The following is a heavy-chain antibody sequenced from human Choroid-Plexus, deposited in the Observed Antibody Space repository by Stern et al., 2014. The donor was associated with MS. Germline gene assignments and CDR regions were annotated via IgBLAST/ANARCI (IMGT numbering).Heavy chain of an antibody. V-gene: IGHV3-30*18. CDR3: AKDRQWSTYFFDY. CDR1: VFTFSNFG. D-gene: IGHD2-15*01. J-gene: IGHJ4*02. CDR2: ISYDGSDK. Sequence: VQLVESGGGVAQPGRPLILSCAASVFTFSNFGMHWVRQAPGKGLEWVALISYDGSDKYYADSVKGRFTIFRDNSKNTLYMHMNSLRAEDTAVYYCAKDRQWSTYFFDYWGQGSLVTVSS.